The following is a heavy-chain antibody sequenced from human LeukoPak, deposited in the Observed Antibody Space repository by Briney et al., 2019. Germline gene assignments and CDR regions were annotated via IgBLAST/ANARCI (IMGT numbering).Heavy chain of an antibody. J-gene: IGHJ4*02. CDR1: GFTFSSYA. V-gene: IGHV3-23*01. CDR3: AKDRQGSPFDY. Sequence: GGSLRLSCAASGFTFSSYAMSWVRQAPGKGLEWVSSISASGDRTYYADSVKGRFTISRDNSKNTLYLQTNSLRAEDPALYYCAKDRQGSPFDYWGRGTLVTVSS. CDR2: ISASGDRT. D-gene: IGHD6-19*01.